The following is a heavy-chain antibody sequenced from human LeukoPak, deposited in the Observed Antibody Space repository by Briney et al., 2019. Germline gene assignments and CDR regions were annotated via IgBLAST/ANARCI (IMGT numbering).Heavy chain of an antibody. D-gene: IGHD4-17*01. CDR3: ARGDYGDYVFDYYMDV. V-gene: IGHV1-2*02. Sequence: ASVKVSCKASGYTFTCYYMHWVRQAPGQGLEWMGWINPNSGGTNYAQKFQGRVTMTRDTSISTAYMELSRLRSDDTAVYYCARGDYGDYVFDYYMDVWGKGTTVTVSS. CDR2: INPNSGGT. CDR1: GYTFTCYY. J-gene: IGHJ6*03.